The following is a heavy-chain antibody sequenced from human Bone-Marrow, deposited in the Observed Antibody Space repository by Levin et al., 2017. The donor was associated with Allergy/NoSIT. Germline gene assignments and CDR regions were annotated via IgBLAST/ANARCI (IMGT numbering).Heavy chain of an antibody. CDR1: GGSISSSSYY. CDR2: IYYSGST. J-gene: IGHJ5*02. D-gene: IGHD3-10*01. V-gene: IGHV4-39*07. CDR3: AREPLEDASGTYTNWFDP. Sequence: ASETLSLTCTVSGGSISSSSYYWGWIRQPPGKGLEWIGSIYYSGSTYYSASLKSRVTISVDTSKNQFSLKLTSVTAADTAVYYCAREPLEDASGTYTNWFDPWGQGTLVTVSS.